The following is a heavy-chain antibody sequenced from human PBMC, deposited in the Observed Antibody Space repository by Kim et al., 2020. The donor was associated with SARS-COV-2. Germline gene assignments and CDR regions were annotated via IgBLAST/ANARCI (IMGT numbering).Heavy chain of an antibody. D-gene: IGHD6-13*01. V-gene: IGHV1-69*01. CDR3: ARDRRIAAALPSFDY. Sequence: RRVPSRVTITADESTSTAYMELSSLRSEDTAVYYCARDRRIAAALPSFDYWGQGTLVTVSS. J-gene: IGHJ4*02.